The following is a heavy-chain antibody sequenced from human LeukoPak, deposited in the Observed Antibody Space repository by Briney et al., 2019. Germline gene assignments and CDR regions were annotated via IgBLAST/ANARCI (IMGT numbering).Heavy chain of an antibody. D-gene: IGHD6-13*01. J-gene: IGHJ5*02. V-gene: IGHV1-69*05. CDR2: IIPIFGTA. CDR3: ARDLLSRSGIAAAGYNWFDP. CDR1: GGTFSGYA. Sequence: SVKVSCKASGGTFSGYAISWVRQAPGQGLEWMGRIIPIFGTANYAQKFQGRVTITTDESTSTAYMELSSLRSDDTAVYYCARDLLSRSGIAAAGYNWFDPWGQGTLVTVSS.